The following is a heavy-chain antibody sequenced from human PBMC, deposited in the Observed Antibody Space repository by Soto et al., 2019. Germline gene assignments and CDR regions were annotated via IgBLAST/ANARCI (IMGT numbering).Heavy chain of an antibody. CDR1: GYTFTSHY. J-gene: IGHJ5*02. CDR3: AREVAVVGANQWLDP. CDR2: INPTGGYA. D-gene: IGHD1-26*01. Sequence: QVQLVQSGAEVKKPGASVKVSCKASGYTFTSHYVQWVRQAPGQGLEWMGIINPTGGYATYADKFQGRGPRTRETSTNTVYLEMTNLQSDDTAVYYCAREVAVVGANQWLDPWGQGTRVTVSS. V-gene: IGHV1-46*01.